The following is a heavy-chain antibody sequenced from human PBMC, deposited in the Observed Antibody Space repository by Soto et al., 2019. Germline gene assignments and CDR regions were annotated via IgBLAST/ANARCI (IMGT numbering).Heavy chain of an antibody. V-gene: IGHV5-10-1*01. CDR1: GYSFTSYW. CDR3: ARRHSSSSAFDP. J-gene: IGHJ5*02. CDR2: IDPSDSYT. Sequence: GESLKISCKGSGYSFTSYWINRVRQMPGKGLEWMGRIDPSDSYTNYSPSFQGHVTISADKSISTAYLQWSSLKASDTAMYYCARRHSSSSAFDPWGQGTLVTVSS. D-gene: IGHD6-13*01.